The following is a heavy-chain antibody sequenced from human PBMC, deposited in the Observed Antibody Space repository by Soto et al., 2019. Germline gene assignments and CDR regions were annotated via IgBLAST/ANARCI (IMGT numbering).Heavy chain of an antibody. J-gene: IGHJ4*02. D-gene: IGHD3-22*01. CDR2: IFSNDEK. V-gene: IGHV2-26*01. CDR3: ARISYRVGAWYYYDSSGYPFDY. CDR1: GFSLSNARMD. Sequence: QVTLKESGPVLVKPTETITLTCTVSGFSLSNARMDVSWIRQPPGKALEWLAHIFSNDEKSYSTSLKSRLTISKDTSKSQVVLTMTNMDPVDTATYYCARISYRVGAWYYYDSSGYPFDYWGQGTLVTVSS.